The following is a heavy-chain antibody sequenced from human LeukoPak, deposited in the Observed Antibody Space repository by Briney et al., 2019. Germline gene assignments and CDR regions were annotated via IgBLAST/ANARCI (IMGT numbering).Heavy chain of an antibody. D-gene: IGHD6-13*01. CDR3: ARKAAAGQTGWFGP. Sequence: GSVKVSCKASGYTFTSDDINWVRQATGQGLEWMGWMNPNSGNTGYAQKFQGRVTMTRDTSTSTVYMELSSLTSDDTAVYQCARKAAAGQTGWFGPWGQGTLVTVSS. CDR1: GYTFTSDD. CDR2: MNPNSGNT. J-gene: IGHJ5*02. V-gene: IGHV1-8*01.